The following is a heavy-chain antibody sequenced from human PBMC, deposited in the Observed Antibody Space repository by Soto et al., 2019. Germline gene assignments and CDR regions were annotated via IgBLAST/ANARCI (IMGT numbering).Heavy chain of an antibody. J-gene: IGHJ4*02. CDR3: ARVNYDILTGYYISAYFDY. CDR2: IYYSGST. D-gene: IGHD3-9*01. CDR1: GGSISSYY. Sequence: SETLSLTCTVSGGSISSYYWSWIRQPPGKGLEWIGYIYYSGSTNYNPSLKSRVTISVDTSKNQFSLKLSSVTAADTAVYYCARVNYDILTGYYISAYFDYWGQGTLVTVSS. V-gene: IGHV4-59*01.